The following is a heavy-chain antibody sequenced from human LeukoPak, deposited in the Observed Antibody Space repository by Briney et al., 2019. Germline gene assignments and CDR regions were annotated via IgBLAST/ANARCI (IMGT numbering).Heavy chain of an antibody. CDR3: ARESPCGGDCYPYDY. D-gene: IGHD2-21*02. V-gene: IGHV3-11*01. CDR2: ISSSGSTI. J-gene: IGHJ4*02. CDR1: GGSISSGGYY. Sequence: LSLTCTVSGGSISSGGYYWSWIRQHPGKGLEWVSYISSSGSTIYYADSVKGRFTISRDNAKNSLYLQMNSLRAEDTAVYYCARESPCGGDCYPYDYWGQGTLVTVSS.